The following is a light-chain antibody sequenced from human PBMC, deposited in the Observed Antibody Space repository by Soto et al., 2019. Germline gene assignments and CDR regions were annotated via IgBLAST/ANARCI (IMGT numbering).Light chain of an antibody. CDR3: QKYNNDPVT. CDR1: QSIRTY. Sequence: IQMTQSPSSLSASVGDRVTITCRASQSIRTYLNWYQQKQVRVPKLLIYAASSLQCGVPSRFSVSGSGTEFTLTISSLQTEDFATYYCQKYNNDPVTFGPGTKVDI. CDR2: AAS. V-gene: IGKV1-27*01. J-gene: IGKJ3*01.